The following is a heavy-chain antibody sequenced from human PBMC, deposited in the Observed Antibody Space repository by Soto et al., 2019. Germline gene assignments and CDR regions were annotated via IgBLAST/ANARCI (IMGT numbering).Heavy chain of an antibody. J-gene: IGHJ4*02. CDR2: IYPADSDT. V-gene: IGHV5-51*01. CDR3: ARSWNDFGTYGAFDY. D-gene: IGHD4-4*01. Sequence: GESLKISCKISGYIFSNYWLAWVRQMPGKGLELMGLIYPADSDTRYSTSFQGQVTISADKSITTAYLHWSNLKASDTAMYYCARSWNDFGTYGAFDYWGQGTRVTVSS. CDR1: GYIFSNYW.